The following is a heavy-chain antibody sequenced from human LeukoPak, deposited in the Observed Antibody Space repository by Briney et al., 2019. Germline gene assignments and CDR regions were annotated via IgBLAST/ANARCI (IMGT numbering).Heavy chain of an antibody. J-gene: IGHJ4*02. CDR1: GFTFSSYG. CDR2: IRYDGSNK. D-gene: IGHD3-22*01. CDR3: AKDYYDSSGSYYFDY. V-gene: IGHV3-30*02. Sequence: PGGSLRLSCAASGFTFSSYGMHWVRQAPGKGLEWVAFIRYDGSNKYYADSVKGRFTISRDNSKNTLYLQMNSLRAEDTAVYYCAKDYYDSSGSYYFDYWGQGTLVTVSS.